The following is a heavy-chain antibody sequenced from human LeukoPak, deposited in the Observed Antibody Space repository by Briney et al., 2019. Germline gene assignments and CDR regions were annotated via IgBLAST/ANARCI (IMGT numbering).Heavy chain of an antibody. Sequence: SETLSLTCTVSGDSISNTYYYWAWIRQPPGKGLEWIGGINYSGPTYYNPSLRSRVTISLDTAKNQFSLKLTSVTAADTAVYYCAREKYYYDSSGYILDYWGQGTLVTVSS. CDR1: GDSISNTYYY. CDR2: INYSGPT. J-gene: IGHJ4*02. D-gene: IGHD3-22*01. CDR3: AREKYYYDSSGYILDY. V-gene: IGHV4-39*07.